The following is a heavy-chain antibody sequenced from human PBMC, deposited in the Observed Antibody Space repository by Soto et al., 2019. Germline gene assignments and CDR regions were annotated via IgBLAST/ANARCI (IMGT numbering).Heavy chain of an antibody. J-gene: IGHJ4*02. Sequence: QVQLVQSGAEVKKPGASVKVSCKASGYTFTSYDINWVRQAPGQGPEWMGWMNSDSGNPGYTQKFQGRVTVTRDTSIGTVYMEVSILRSDDTAVYYCATSRYCTNGVCPFDYFGQGTLGSDAS. CDR1: GYTFTSYD. CDR3: ATSRYCTNGVCPFDY. D-gene: IGHD2-8*01. CDR2: MNSDSGNP. V-gene: IGHV1-8*02.